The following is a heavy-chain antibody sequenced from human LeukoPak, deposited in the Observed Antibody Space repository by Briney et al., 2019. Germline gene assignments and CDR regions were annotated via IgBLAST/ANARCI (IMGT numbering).Heavy chain of an antibody. CDR3: ARPETVVVPAALVY. Sequence: ASVKVSCKASGGTFSSYAISWVRQAPGQGLEWMGGIIPIFGTANYAQKFQGRVTITTDESTSTAYMELSSLRSEDTAVYYCARPETVVVPAALVYWGQGTLVTVSS. D-gene: IGHD2-2*01. V-gene: IGHV1-69*05. J-gene: IGHJ4*02. CDR1: GGTFSSYA. CDR2: IIPIFGTA.